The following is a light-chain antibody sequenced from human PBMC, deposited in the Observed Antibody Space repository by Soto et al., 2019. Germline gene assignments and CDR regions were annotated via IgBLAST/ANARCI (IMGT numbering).Light chain of an antibody. CDR1: QSISSW. J-gene: IGKJ1*01. V-gene: IGKV1-5*03. CDR3: QQYHSWT. Sequence: DIPMTQSPSTLAASVGDRVTITCRASQSISSWMAWYQQKPGKAPKLLIYTASSLQSGVPSRFSGSGSGTEFTLTIRSLQPDDFATYYCQQYHSWTFGQGTKVEIK. CDR2: TAS.